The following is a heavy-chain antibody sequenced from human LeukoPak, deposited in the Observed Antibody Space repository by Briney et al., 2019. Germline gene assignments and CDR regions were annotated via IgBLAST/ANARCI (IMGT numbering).Heavy chain of an antibody. J-gene: IGHJ4*02. V-gene: IGHV3-48*02. CDR3: ARDYSGGTAMVHRFDY. Sequence: PGGSLRLSCAASGFTFSDYSMNWVRQAPGKGLEWVSYIGSGGSTIYYADSVKGRFTISRDDAKNSLYLQMNSLRDDDTAVYYCARDYSGGTAMVHRFDYWGQGTLVTVSS. D-gene: IGHD5-18*01. CDR1: GFTFSDYS. CDR2: IGSGGSTI.